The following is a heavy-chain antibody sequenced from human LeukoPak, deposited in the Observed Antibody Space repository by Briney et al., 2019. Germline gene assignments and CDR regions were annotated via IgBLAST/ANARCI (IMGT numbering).Heavy chain of an antibody. CDR3: ARDLHDYGDYDPTFDY. J-gene: IGHJ4*02. D-gene: IGHD4-17*01. V-gene: IGHV3-33*01. CDR1: GFTFSSYG. Sequence: GRSLRLSCAASGFTFSSYGMHWVRQAPGKGLEWVAVIWYDGSNKYYADSVKGRFTISRDNSKNTLYLQMNSLRAEDTAVYYCARDLHDYGDYDPTFDYWGQGTLVTVSS. CDR2: IWYDGSNK.